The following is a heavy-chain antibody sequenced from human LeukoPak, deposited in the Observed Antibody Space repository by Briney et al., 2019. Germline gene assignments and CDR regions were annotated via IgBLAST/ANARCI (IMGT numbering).Heavy chain of an antibody. CDR1: GYTLTELS. CDR3: ATMYYDILTGYYKWYYFDY. D-gene: IGHD3-9*01. J-gene: IGHJ4*02. CDR2: FGPEDGET. V-gene: IGHV1-24*01. Sequence: ASVKVSCKVSGYTLTELSMHWVRQAPGKGLEWMGGFGPEDGETIYAQKFQGRVTMTEDTSTDTAYMELSSLRSEDTAVYYCATMYYDILTGYYKWYYFDYWGQGTLVTVSS.